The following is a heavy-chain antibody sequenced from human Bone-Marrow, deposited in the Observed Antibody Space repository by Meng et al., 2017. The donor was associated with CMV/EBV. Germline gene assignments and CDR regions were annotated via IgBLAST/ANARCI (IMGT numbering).Heavy chain of an antibody. Sequence: GSLRLSCTVSGGSISSSSYYWGWIRQPPGKGLEWIGSIYYSGSTYYNPSLKSRVTISVDTSKNQFSLKLSSVTAADTAVYYCARHSYDFWSGYFGNWGQRTLVTVSS. CDR3: ARHSYDFWSGYFGN. CDR2: IYYSGST. V-gene: IGHV4-39*01. CDR1: GGSISSSSYY. D-gene: IGHD3-3*01. J-gene: IGHJ4*02.